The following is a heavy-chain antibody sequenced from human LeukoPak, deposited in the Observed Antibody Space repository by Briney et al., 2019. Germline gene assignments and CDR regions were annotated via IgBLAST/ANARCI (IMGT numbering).Heavy chain of an antibody. J-gene: IGHJ4*02. D-gene: IGHD3-22*01. CDR1: GFTFSSYG. Sequence: PGGSLRLSCAASGFTFSSYGMHWVRQAPGKGLEWVAVISYDGSNKYYADSVKGRFTTSRDNSKNTLYLQMNSLRAEDTAVYYCAKDREVYYYDSSGPDYWGQGTLVTVSS. CDR3: AKDREVYYYDSSGPDY. CDR2: ISYDGSNK. V-gene: IGHV3-30*18.